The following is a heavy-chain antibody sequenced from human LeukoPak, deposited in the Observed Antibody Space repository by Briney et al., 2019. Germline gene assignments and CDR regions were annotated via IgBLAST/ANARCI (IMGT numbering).Heavy chain of an antibody. Sequence: GGSLRLSCGASGFTFSSYAMSWVRQAPGKGLEWVSAISGSGGSTYYADSVKGRFTTSRDNSKNTLYLQMNSLRAEDTAVYYCAKATPYDILTGRRRYYFDYWGQGTLVTVSS. J-gene: IGHJ4*02. CDR1: GFTFSSYA. CDR2: ISGSGGST. D-gene: IGHD3-9*01. CDR3: AKATPYDILTGRRRYYFDY. V-gene: IGHV3-23*01.